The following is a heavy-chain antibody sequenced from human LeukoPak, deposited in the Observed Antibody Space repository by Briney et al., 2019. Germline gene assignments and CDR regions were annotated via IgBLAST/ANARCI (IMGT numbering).Heavy chain of an antibody. CDR1: GGSISSSSYY. D-gene: IGHD1-26*01. J-gene: IGHJ3*02. Sequence: SETLSLTCTVSGGSISSSSYYWGWIRQPPGKGLEWIGSIYYSGSTYYNPSLKSRVTISVDTPKNQFSLKLSSVTAADTAVYYCARGSGSYYIWDAFDIWGQGTMVTVSS. CDR3: ARGSGSYYIWDAFDI. CDR2: IYYSGST. V-gene: IGHV4-39*01.